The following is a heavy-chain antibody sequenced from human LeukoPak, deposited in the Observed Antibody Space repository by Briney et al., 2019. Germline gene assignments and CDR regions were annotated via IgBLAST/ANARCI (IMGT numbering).Heavy chain of an antibody. Sequence: ASVKVSCKASGYTFNSHGFSWVRQAPGQGLEWMGWISAHNGNATYGQKFQGRVTLTTDTSTSTAYMELRSLTSNDTAVYYCARHIVLWNDYWPHAFHFWGQGTMVSVS. CDR2: ISAHNGNA. D-gene: IGHD3/OR15-3a*01. CDR3: ARHIVLWNDYWPHAFHF. V-gene: IGHV1-18*01. J-gene: IGHJ3*01. CDR1: GYTFNSHG.